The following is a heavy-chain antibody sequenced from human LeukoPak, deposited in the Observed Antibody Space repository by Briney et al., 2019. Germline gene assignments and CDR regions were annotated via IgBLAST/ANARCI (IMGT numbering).Heavy chain of an antibody. CDR3: ARERELTGDPVGAFDI. D-gene: IGHD7-27*01. Sequence: ASVTVSCKASRYTVTDYYMHWVRQAAGQGLAGMGWINPNSGGTNYAQKFQGRVTMTRDTSISTAYMELSRRRSDDTAVYYCARERELTGDPVGAFDIWGQGTMVTVSS. J-gene: IGHJ3*02. V-gene: IGHV1-2*02. CDR2: INPNSGGT. CDR1: RYTVTDYY.